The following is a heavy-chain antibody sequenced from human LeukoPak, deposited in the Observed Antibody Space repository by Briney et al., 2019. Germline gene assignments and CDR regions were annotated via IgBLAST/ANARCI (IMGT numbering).Heavy chain of an antibody. J-gene: IGHJ6*04. CDR3: ARDDRYGDFHLV. Sequence: PSETLSLTCTVSGGSISSGSYYWSWIRQPAGKGLEWIGRIYTSGSTNYNPSLKSRVTISVDTSKNQFSLKLSSVTAADTAVYYFARDDRYGDFHLVWGKGTTVTVSS. CDR2: IYTSGST. CDR1: GGSISSGSYY. D-gene: IGHD4-17*01. V-gene: IGHV4-61*02.